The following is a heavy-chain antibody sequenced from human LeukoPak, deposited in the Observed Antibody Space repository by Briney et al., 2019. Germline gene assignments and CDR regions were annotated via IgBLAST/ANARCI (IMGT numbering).Heavy chain of an antibody. CDR1: GFTFSSYS. D-gene: IGHD3-3*01. CDR3: AREAVSDYDFWSGPADY. CDR2: ISSSSSYI. V-gene: IGHV3-21*01. J-gene: IGHJ4*02. Sequence: GGSLRLSCAASGFTFSSYSMNWVRQAPGKGLEWVSSISSSSSYIYYADSVKGRFTISRDNAKNSLYLQMNSLRAEDTAVYYCAREAVSDYDFWSGPADYWGQGTLVTVSS.